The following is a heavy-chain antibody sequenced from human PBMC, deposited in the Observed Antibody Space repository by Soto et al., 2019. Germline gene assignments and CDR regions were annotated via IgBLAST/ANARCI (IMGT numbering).Heavy chain of an antibody. CDR1: GFTFDDYT. J-gene: IGHJ4*02. V-gene: IGHV3-43*01. Sequence: PGGSLRLSCAASGFTFDDYTMHWVRQAPGKGLEWVSLISWDGGSTYYADSVKGRFTISRDNSKNSLYLQMNSLRTEDTALYYCAQDGAVDGYFDYWGQGTLVTVSS. D-gene: IGHD6-19*01. CDR3: AQDGAVDGYFDY. CDR2: ISWDGGST.